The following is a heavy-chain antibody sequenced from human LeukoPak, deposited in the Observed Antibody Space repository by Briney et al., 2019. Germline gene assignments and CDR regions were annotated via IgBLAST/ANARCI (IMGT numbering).Heavy chain of an antibody. J-gene: IGHJ4*02. D-gene: IGHD3-9*01. V-gene: IGHV3-7*01. Sequence: PGGSLRLSCAASGFTFSSYWMSWVRQAPGKGLEWVANIKQDGSEKYYVDSVKGRFTISRDNAKNSLSLQMNSLRAEDTAVYCCARDLSGYSGVFDYWGQGTLVTVSS. CDR1: GFTFSSYW. CDR3: ARDLSGYSGVFDY. CDR2: IKQDGSEK.